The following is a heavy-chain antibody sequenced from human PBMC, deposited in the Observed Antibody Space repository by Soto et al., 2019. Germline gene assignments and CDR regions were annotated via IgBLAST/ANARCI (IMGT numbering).Heavy chain of an antibody. Sequence: QVQLVQSGAEVKKPGSSVKVSCKASGGTFSSYAISWVRQAPGQGLEWMGGIIPIFGTANYAQKFQGRVTITADESTSTAYMELSSLRSEDKAVYYCARKIPSGYDLSHYYFFGMDVWGQGTTVTVSS. CDR3: ARKIPSGYDLSHYYFFGMDV. CDR1: GGTFSSYA. CDR2: IIPIFGTA. J-gene: IGHJ6*02. D-gene: IGHD5-12*01. V-gene: IGHV1-69*01.